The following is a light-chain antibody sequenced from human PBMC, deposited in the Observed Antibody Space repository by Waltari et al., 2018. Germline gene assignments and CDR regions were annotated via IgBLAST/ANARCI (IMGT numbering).Light chain of an antibody. V-gene: IGKV1-33*01. CDR2: DAS. J-gene: IGKJ4*01. CDR1: QDISNY. Sequence: DIQMTQSPSSLFASVGDKVPITCQASQDISNYLNWYQQKPGKAPKLLIYDASNLETGVPSRFSGSGSGTDFTFTISSLQPEDIATYYCQQYDNLPLTFGGGTKVEIK. CDR3: QQYDNLPLT.